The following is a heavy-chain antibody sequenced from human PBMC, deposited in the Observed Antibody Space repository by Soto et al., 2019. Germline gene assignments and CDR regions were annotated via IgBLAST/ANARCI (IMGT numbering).Heavy chain of an antibody. CDR3: VRSVILSGGSYQGLIRLHYFDT. CDR2: INHSGST. CDR1: GGSFSGYY. Sequence: PSETLSLTCAVYGGSFSGYYWSWIRQPPGKGPEWIGEINHSGSTIYNPSLKSRVTMSLDMSKNEFSLALNSVTAADTAVYYCVRSVILSGGSYQGLIRLHYFDTWGPGILVTVSS. V-gene: IGHV4-34*01. J-gene: IGHJ4*02. D-gene: IGHD3-3*01.